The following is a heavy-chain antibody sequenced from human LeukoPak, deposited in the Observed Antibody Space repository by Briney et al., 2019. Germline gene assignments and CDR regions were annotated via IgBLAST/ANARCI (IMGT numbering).Heavy chain of an antibody. CDR1: GFTFSSYS. V-gene: IGHV3-21*01. CDR2: ISSSSSYI. D-gene: IGHD2-2*01. CDR3: ARGGYCSSTSCAPGDY. J-gene: IGHJ4*02. Sequence: KPGGSLRLSCAASGFTFSSYSMNWVRQAPGKGLEWVSSISSSSSYIYYADSVKGRFTISRDNAKNSLYLQMNSLRAEDTAVYYCARGGYCSSTSCAPGDYWGQGTLVTVSS.